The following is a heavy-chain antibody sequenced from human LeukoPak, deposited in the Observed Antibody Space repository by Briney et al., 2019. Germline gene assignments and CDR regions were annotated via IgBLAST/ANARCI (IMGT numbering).Heavy chain of an antibody. CDR2: ISTSGSII. V-gene: IGHV3-48*03. J-gene: IGHJ4*02. D-gene: IGHD5-18*01. CDR3: ARDPGYSYGWGYFDY. CDR1: GFTFRSHE. Sequence: GGSLRLSCAVSGFTFRSHEMNWVRQAPGKGLEWISYISTSGSIIYYADSVKGRFTISRDNARNSLFLQMGSLKVEDTAVYYCARDPGYSYGWGYFDYWGQGTLVTVSS.